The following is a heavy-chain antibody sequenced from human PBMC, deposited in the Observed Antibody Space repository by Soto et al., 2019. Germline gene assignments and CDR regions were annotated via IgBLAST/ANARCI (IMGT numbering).Heavy chain of an antibody. J-gene: IGHJ6*03. V-gene: IGHV3-23*01. CDR3: AKVDFWSGYPIVNKTYYYYYYMDV. D-gene: IGHD3-3*01. CDR1: GFTFSSYA. Sequence: GGSLRLSCAASGFTFSSYAMSWVRQAPGKGLEWVSAISGSGGSTYYADSMKGRFTISRDNSKNTLYLQMNSLRAEDTAVYYCAKVDFWSGYPIVNKTYYYYYYMDVWGKGTTVTVSS. CDR2: ISGSGGST.